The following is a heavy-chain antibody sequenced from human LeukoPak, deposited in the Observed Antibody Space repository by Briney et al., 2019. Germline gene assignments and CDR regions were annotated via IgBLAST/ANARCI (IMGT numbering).Heavy chain of an antibody. CDR3: AYSGSYGHLGY. V-gene: IGHV4-39*01. Sequence: PSETLSLTCTVSGGCISSNAYYWAWIRQPPGKGLEWIGSIYSSVSTCYNPSLKSRVTISVDTSKNQFSLRLSSVTAADTALYYCAYSGSYGHLGYWGQGIPVTVFS. CDR1: GGCISSNAYY. CDR2: IYSSVST. J-gene: IGHJ4*02. D-gene: IGHD1-26*01.